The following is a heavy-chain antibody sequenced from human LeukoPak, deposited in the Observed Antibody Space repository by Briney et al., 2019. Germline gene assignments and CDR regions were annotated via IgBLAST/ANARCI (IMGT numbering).Heavy chain of an antibody. V-gene: IGHV4-59*08. CDR3: ARHFSAAGTGYFDY. CDR1: GGSFTDYY. CDR2: IYYSGST. Sequence: SETLSLTRAVYGGSFTDYYWSWIRQPPGKGLEWIGYIYYSGSTNYNPSLKSRVTISVDTSKNQFSLKLSSVTAADTAVYYCARHFSAAGTGYFDYWGQGTLVTVSS. J-gene: IGHJ4*02. D-gene: IGHD6-13*01.